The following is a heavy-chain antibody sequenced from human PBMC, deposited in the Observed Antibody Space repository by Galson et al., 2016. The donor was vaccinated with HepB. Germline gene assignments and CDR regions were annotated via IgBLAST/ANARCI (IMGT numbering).Heavy chain of an antibody. J-gene: IGHJ3*02. D-gene: IGHD5-12*01. V-gene: IGHV4-31*02. CDR3: ARAVRGYSGYDAFDI. CDR2: GT. Sequence: GTYHNPSLKSRLTISVDTSKNQFSLKLSSLTAADTAVYYCARAVRGYSGYDAFDIWGQGTMVTVSS.